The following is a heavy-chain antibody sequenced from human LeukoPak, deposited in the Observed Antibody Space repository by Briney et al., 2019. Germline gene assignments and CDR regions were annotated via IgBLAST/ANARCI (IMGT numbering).Heavy chain of an antibody. Sequence: GGSLRLSCAVSGFTVSSYSMNCVSQAPGEGLEWVGFTRSTIYGGTTEYAASVKGRFTISREDSKSIADLQMNSLKIEDTAVYYCTRDRARYSSDGHGGDYWGQGTRVTVSS. CDR3: TRDRARYSSDGHGGDY. CDR1: GFTVSSYS. D-gene: IGHD6-19*01. J-gene: IGHJ4*02. CDR2: TRSTIYGGTT. V-gene: IGHV3-49*04.